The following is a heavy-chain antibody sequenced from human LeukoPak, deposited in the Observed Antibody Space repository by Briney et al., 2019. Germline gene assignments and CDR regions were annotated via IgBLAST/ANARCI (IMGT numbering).Heavy chain of an antibody. CDR2: INHSGSN. D-gene: IGHD6-13*01. CDR1: GGSFSGYY. CDR3: ARVWRSSWFFDY. Sequence: SETLSLTCAVYGGSFSGYYWSWIRQPPGKGLEWIGEINHSGSNNYNPSLKSRVTISVDTSKNQFSLKLSSVTAADTAVYYCARVWRSSWFFDYWGQGTLVTVSS. J-gene: IGHJ4*02. V-gene: IGHV4-34*01.